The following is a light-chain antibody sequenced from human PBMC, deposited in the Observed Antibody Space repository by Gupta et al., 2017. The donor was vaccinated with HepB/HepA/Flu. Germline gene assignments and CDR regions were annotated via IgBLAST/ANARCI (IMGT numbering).Light chain of an antibody. V-gene: IGKV3-20*01. CDR1: QSVSSSY. J-gene: IGKJ1*01. CDR2: GAS. Sequence: EIVLAQSPGTLSLSPGERATLSCRASQSVSSSYLAWYQQKPGQAPRLLIFGASSRATGTPDRFSGSGSGTDFTLTISRLEPEDFAVYYCHQDDGSSWTFGQGTKVEIK. CDR3: HQDDGSSWT.